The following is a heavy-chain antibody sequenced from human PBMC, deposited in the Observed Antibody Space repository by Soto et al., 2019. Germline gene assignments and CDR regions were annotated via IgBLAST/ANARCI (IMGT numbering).Heavy chain of an antibody. CDR1: GGTFSSYA. J-gene: IGHJ4*02. CDR2: IIPIFGTA. CDR3: ATKRGYSYGHEDY. Sequence: QVQLVQSGADVNKPGSSVKVSCNASGGTFSSYAISWVLHAPGQGLEWMGGIIPIFGTANYAQKFQGRVTITADESTSTAYMELSSLRSEDTAVYYCATKRGYSYGHEDYWGQGTLVTVSS. V-gene: IGHV1-69*01. D-gene: IGHD5-18*01.